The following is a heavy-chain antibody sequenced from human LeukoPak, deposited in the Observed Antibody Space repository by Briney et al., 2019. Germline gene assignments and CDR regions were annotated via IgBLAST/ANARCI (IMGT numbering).Heavy chain of an antibody. D-gene: IGHD3-10*01. J-gene: IGHJ4*02. CDR2: INPNSGGT. Sequence: ASVKVSCKASGYTFTGYYMHWVRQAPGQGLEWMGWINPNSGGTNYAQKFQGRVTMTRDTSISTAYMELSRLRSDDTAVYYCAREVSYCGSGSYLRHRNFDYWGQGTLVTVSS. V-gene: IGHV1-2*02. CDR1: GYTFTGYY. CDR3: AREVSYCGSGSYLRHRNFDY.